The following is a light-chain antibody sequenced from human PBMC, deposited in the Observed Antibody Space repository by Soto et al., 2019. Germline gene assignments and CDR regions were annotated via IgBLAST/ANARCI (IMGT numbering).Light chain of an antibody. J-gene: IGKJ2*01. CDR1: QSLSTGY. CDR2: AAS. CDR3: QQYDSSSNT. Sequence: EIVLTQSPGTLSLSQGERATLSCRASQSLSTGYLAWYQQKPGQAPRLLLSAASTRATGIPDRFSGSRSGTDFTLTISRLGPEDFAVYYCQQYDSSSNTFGQGTKLEIK. V-gene: IGKV3-20*01.